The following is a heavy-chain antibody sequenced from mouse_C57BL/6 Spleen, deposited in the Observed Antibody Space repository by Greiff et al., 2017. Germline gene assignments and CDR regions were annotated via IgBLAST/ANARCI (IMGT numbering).Heavy chain of an antibody. CDR1: GYAFSSYW. V-gene: IGHV1-80*01. CDR2: IYPGDGDT. D-gene: IGHD1-1*02. J-gene: IGHJ4*01. Sequence: VQLQQSGAELVKPGASVKISCKASGYAFSSYWMNWVKQRPGKGLEWIGQIYPGDGDTNYNGKFKGKATLTADKSSSTAYMQLSSLTSEDSAVYFCARGGLDYYAMDDWGQGTSVTVSS. CDR3: ARGGLDYYAMDD.